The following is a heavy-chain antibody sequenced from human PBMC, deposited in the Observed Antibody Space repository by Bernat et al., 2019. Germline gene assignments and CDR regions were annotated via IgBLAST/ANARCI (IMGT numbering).Heavy chain of an antibody. CDR1: GYPLTELS. CDR3: ATRSRDIVVVVALVAFDI. Sequence: QVQLVQSGAEVKKPGASVKVSCKVSGYPLTELSMHWVRQAPGKGLEWMGGFDPEDGETIYTQKFQGRVTMTEDTSTDTAYMELSSLGSEDTAVYYCATRSRDIVVVVALVAFDIWGQGTMVTVSS. J-gene: IGHJ3*02. D-gene: IGHD2-15*01. V-gene: IGHV1-24*01. CDR2: FDPEDGET.